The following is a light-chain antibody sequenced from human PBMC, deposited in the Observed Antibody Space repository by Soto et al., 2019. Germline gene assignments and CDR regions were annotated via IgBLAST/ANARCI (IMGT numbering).Light chain of an antibody. CDR2: DVS. CDR3: ISYTSTPSYV. Sequence: QSVLTQPASVSGSPGQSITISCTGTSSDVGGYNYVSWYQQHPGKAPKVIVYDVSNRPSGVSDRFSGSKSGNTASLTISGLQAEDEADYYCISYTSTPSYVSGTGTKVTVL. V-gene: IGLV2-14*01. J-gene: IGLJ1*01. CDR1: SSDVGGYNY.